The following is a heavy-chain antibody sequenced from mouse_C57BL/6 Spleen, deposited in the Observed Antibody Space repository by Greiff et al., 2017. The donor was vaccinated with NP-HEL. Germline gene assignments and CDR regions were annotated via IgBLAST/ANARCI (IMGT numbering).Heavy chain of an antibody. CDR3: ARNPFDY. Sequence: VQLQQSGAELAKPGASVKLSCKASGYTFTSYWMHWVKQRPGQGLEWIGYINPSSGYTKYNQKFKDKATLTEDKSSSTAYMQLRSLTYEDSAVYYCARNPFDYWGQGTTLTVSS. CDR2: INPSSGYT. J-gene: IGHJ2*01. V-gene: IGHV1-7*01. CDR1: GYTFTSYW.